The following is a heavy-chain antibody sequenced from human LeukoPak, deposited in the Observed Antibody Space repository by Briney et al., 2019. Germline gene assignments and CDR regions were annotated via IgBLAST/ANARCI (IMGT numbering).Heavy chain of an antibody. CDR1: GYTLTELS. Sequence: ASVTVSCTVSGYTLTELSMHWVRQAPGKGLEWMGGFDPEDGETIYAQKFQGRVTMTEDTSTDTAYMELSSLRSEDTAAYYCATWYYYDSSGYYSKYYFDYWGQGTLVTVSS. D-gene: IGHD3-22*01. J-gene: IGHJ4*02. CDR2: FDPEDGET. CDR3: ATWYYYDSSGYYSKYYFDY. V-gene: IGHV1-24*01.